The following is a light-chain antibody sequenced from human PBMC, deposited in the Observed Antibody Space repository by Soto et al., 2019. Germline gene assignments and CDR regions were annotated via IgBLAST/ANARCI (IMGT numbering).Light chain of an antibody. CDR2: SDS. CDR1: NVGSRS. V-gene: IGLV3-21*01. J-gene: IGLJ2*01. CDR3: QVWEATGDQVV. Sequence: SYELTQPPSVSVAPGETARISCGGNNVGSRSVHWYQQKPGQAPFLVIYSDSDRPSGIPERFSGSNSGNTATLIISRVEAGDEADYYCQVWEATGDQVVFGGGTQLTVL.